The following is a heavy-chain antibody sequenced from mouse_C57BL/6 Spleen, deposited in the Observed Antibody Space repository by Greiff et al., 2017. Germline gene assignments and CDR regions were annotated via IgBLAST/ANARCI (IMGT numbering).Heavy chain of an antibody. CDR2: IDPSDSET. D-gene: IGHD2-3*01. J-gene: IGHJ3*01. CDR1: GYTFTSYW. CDR3: ARDGYYGGAWFAY. V-gene: IGHV1-52*01. Sequence: QVQLQQPGAELVRPGSSVKLSCKASGYTFTSYWMHWVKQRPLQGLEWIGNIDPSDSETHYNQKFKDKATLTVDKSSSTAYMQLSSLTSEDSAVYYCARDGYYGGAWFAYWGQGTLVTVSA.